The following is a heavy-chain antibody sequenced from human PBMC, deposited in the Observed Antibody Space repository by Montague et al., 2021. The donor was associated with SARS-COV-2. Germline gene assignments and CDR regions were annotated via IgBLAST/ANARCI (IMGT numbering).Heavy chain of an antibody. V-gene: IGHV4-34*01. Sequence: SETLSLTCAVYSGSFSDYYWTWIRQPPGKGLEWIGEINHTGSATYNPSLKSRVTLSVDTSKNQFSLKLQSVTAADTAVYYCARGQVTIFGMLIFIPAAGHLDGRGQGTSVTVSS. CDR1: SGSFSDYY. D-gene: IGHD3-3*01. CDR3: ARGQVTIFGMLIFIPAAGHLDG. CDR2: INHTGSA. J-gene: IGHJ3*01.